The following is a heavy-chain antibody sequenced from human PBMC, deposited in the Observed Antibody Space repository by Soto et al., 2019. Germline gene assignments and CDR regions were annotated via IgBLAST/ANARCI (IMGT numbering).Heavy chain of an antibody. Sequence: SVKVSCKASGGTFSSYAISWVRQAPGQGLEWMGGIIPIFGTANYAQKFQGRVTITADESTSTAYMELSSLRSEDTAVYYCARPRRAGYNYLYYFDYWGQGTLVTVSS. CDR3: ARPRRAGYNYLYYFDY. CDR2: IIPIFGTA. V-gene: IGHV1-69*13. J-gene: IGHJ4*02. CDR1: GGTFSSYA. D-gene: IGHD5-12*01.